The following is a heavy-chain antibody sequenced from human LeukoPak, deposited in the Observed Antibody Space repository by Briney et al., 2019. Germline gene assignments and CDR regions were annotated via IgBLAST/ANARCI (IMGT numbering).Heavy chain of an antibody. CDR3: AREHVSSSLLPGY. J-gene: IGHJ4*02. Sequence: GGSLRLSCAASGFTFRTYWMTWVRQAPGKGLEWVAHIKQDGSEKYYVGSVEGRFTISRDNAKNSIYLEMNSLRAEDTAVYYCAREHVSSSLLPGYWGQETLVTVSS. D-gene: IGHD6-13*01. V-gene: IGHV3-7*01. CDR1: GFTFRTYW. CDR2: IKQDGSEK.